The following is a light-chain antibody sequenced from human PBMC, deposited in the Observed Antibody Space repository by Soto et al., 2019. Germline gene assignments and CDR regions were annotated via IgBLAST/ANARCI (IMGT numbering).Light chain of an antibody. J-gene: IGKJ2*01. CDR2: QAS. CDR1: QSVGRW. V-gene: IGKV1-5*03. Sequence: DIQMTQSPSTLSASVGDRVIITCRASQSVGRWLAWYQQKPGQAPELLIYQASSLESGVPSRFSGSGSGTQFTLTISSLQPDDFATYYCQQYNSYPYTFGQGTNLEIK. CDR3: QQYNSYPYT.